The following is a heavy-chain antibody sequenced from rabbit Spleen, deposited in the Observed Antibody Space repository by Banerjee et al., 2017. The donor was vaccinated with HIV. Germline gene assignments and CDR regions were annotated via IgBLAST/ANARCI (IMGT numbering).Heavy chain of an antibody. CDR2: IAGSSSGST. Sequence: QSLEESGGDLVKPGASLTLTCTASGFSFSSSDYMCWVRQAPGKGLEWISCIAGSSSGSTYYANWAKGRFTISKTSSTTVTLQMTSLTAADTATYFCARDLTSVIGWNFNLWGQGTLVTVS. J-gene: IGHJ4*01. V-gene: IGHV1S40*01. D-gene: IGHD1-1*01. CDR1: GFSFSSSDY. CDR3: ARDLTSVIGWNFNL.